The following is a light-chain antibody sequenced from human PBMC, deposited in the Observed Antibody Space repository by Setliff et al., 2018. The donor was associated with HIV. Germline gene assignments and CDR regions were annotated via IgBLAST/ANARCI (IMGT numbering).Light chain of an antibody. J-gene: IGLJ1*01. CDR3: LRYYGGAQIGV. V-gene: IGLV7-43*01. CDR1: TGAVTSGYY. Sequence: QAVVTQEPSLTVSPGGTVTLTCASSTGAVTSGYYPNWFQQKPGQAPRALIYSTSNKRSWTPARFSGSLLGGKAALTLSGVQPEDEAEYYCLRYYGGAQIGVFGTGTKVTVL. CDR2: STS.